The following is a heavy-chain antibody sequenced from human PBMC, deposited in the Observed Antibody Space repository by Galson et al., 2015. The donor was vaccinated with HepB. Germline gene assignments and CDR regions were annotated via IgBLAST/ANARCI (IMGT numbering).Heavy chain of an antibody. CDR3: ARVYPHGESHFDY. Sequence: SLRLSCAASGFTFSSYGMHWVRQAPGKGLEWVAVIWYDGSNKYYADSVKGRFTISRDNSKDTLYLQMNSLRVEDTAVYYCARVYPHGESHFDYWDQGTLVTVSS. V-gene: IGHV3-33*01. CDR1: GFTFSSYG. CDR2: IWYDGSNK. J-gene: IGHJ4*02. D-gene: IGHD4-17*01.